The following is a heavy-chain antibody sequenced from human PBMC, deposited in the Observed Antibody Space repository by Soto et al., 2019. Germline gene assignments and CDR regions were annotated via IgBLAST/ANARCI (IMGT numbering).Heavy chain of an antibody. Sequence: QVQLVQSGADVQKPGASVKVSCKASGYTFSNYEINWVRQASGQGLEWMGRMNPNDGNTGYAQNFQGGVSMTRNTSINTAYMELSSLRSDDTAVYYCARGPRESGEWLLFDYWGQGALVTVSS. CDR3: ARGPRESGEWLLFDY. J-gene: IGHJ4*02. CDR2: MNPNDGNT. CDR1: GYTFSNYE. V-gene: IGHV1-8*01. D-gene: IGHD3-3*01.